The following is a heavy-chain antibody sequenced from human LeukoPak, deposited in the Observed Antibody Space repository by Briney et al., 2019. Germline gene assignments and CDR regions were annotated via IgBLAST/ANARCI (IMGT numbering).Heavy chain of an antibody. Sequence: SETLSLTCAVYGGCFSGYYWNWIRQPPGKGLEWIGEINHSGSTNYNPSLKSRVTISVDTSKNQFSLKLISVTVADTAVYYCVREKDGYNNYWGQGTLVTVSS. CDR3: VREKDGYNNY. V-gene: IGHV4-34*01. CDR1: GGCFSGYY. D-gene: IGHD5-24*01. CDR2: INHSGST. J-gene: IGHJ4*02.